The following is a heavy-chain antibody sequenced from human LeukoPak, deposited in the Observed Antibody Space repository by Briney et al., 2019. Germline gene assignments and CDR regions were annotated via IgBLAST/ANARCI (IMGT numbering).Heavy chain of an antibody. CDR3: ARDQGYSYGYTDY. CDR1: GFTFDDYA. V-gene: IGHV3-9*01. J-gene: IGHJ4*02. CDR2: ISWNSGSI. D-gene: IGHD5-18*01. Sequence: GRSLRLSCAASGFTFDDYAMHWVRQAPGKGLEWVSGISWNSGSIGYADSVKGRFTISRDNAKNSLYLQMNSLRAEDTAVYYCARDQGYSYGYTDYWGQGTLVTVSS.